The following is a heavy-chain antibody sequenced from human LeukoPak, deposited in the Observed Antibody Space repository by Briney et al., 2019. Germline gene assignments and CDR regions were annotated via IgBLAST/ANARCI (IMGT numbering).Heavy chain of an antibody. CDR1: GYTFTSYG. V-gene: IGHV1-18*01. CDR2: ISAYNGNT. Sequence: GASVKVSCKASGYTFTSYGISWVRQAPGQGLEWMGWISAYNGNTNYAQKLQGRVTMTTDTSTSTAYMELRSLRSDDTAVYHCARDRGPFVVVTRGGYFDYWGQGTLVTVSS. J-gene: IGHJ4*02. D-gene: IGHD2-21*02. CDR3: ARDRGPFVVVTRGGYFDY.